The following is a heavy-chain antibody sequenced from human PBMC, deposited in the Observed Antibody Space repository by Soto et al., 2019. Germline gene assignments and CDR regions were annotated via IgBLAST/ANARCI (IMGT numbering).Heavy chain of an antibody. Sequence: QVQLVESGGGVVQPGRSLRLSCAASGFTFSSYGMHWVRQAPGKGLEWVAVISYDGSNKYYADSVKGRFTIFRDNSKNTLYLQMNSLRAEDTAVYYCAKDSLGSVVYAIYGMDVWGQGTTVTVSS. D-gene: IGHD2-8*02. CDR3: AKDSLGSVVYAIYGMDV. J-gene: IGHJ6*02. V-gene: IGHV3-30*18. CDR2: ISYDGSNK. CDR1: GFTFSSYG.